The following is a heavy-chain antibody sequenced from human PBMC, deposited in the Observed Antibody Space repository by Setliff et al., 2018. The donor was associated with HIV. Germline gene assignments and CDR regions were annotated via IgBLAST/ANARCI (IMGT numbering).Heavy chain of an antibody. D-gene: IGHD3-9*01. CDR1: GASIRSHY. CDR3: ARSLGTIWGYDY. CDR2: IYYSGST. J-gene: IGHJ4*02. V-gene: IGHV4-59*11. Sequence: SETLSLTCTVSGASIRSHYWSWIRQAPGKGLEWIGNIYYSGSTNYNPSLKSRVTISLDTSNNQFSLKLTSVTAADTAVYYCARSLGTIWGYDYWGQGTLVTVSS.